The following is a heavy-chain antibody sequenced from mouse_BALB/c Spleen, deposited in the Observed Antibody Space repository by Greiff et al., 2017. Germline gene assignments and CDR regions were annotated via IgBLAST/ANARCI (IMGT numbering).Heavy chain of an antibody. CDR3: AREGDYDVAY. Sequence: EVKVVESGGGLVKPGGSLKLSCAASGFTFSDYYMYWVRQTPEKRLEWVATISDGGSYTYYPDSVKGRFTISRDNAKNNLYLQMSSLKSEDTAMYYCAREGDYDVAYWGQGTLVTVSA. D-gene: IGHD2-4*01. CDR2: ISDGGSYT. CDR1: GFTFSDYY. J-gene: IGHJ3*01. V-gene: IGHV5-4*02.